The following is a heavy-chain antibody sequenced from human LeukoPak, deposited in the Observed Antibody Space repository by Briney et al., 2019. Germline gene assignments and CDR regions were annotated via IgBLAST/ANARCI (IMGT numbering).Heavy chain of an antibody. CDR2: IYYSGST. J-gene: IGHJ4*02. CDR1: GGSISSYY. V-gene: IGHV4-59*08. D-gene: IGHD5-18*01. CDR3: ASQEQGVTYFDY. Sequence: SETLSLTCTDSGGSISSYYWSWIRQPPGKGLEWIGYIYYSGSTNYNPSLKSRVTISVDTSKNQFSLKLSSVTAADTAVYYCASQEQGVTYFDYWGQGTLVTVSS.